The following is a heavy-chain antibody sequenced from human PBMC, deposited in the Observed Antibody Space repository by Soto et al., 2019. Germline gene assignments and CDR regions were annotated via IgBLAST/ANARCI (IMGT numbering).Heavy chain of an antibody. D-gene: IGHD3-10*01. Sequence: QVQLVRSGAEVKKPGSSVKVSCKASGGTFSSYAISWVRQGPGQGLEWMGGIIPIFGTANYAQKFQGSVTITADESTSPAYRELSSLRSEDTAVYCCARSGSPMRGDYGKDGWCQGTTVTVSS. CDR2: IIPIFGTA. CDR1: GGTFSSYA. J-gene: IGHJ6*02. V-gene: IGHV1-69*01. CDR3: ARSGSPMRGDYGKDG.